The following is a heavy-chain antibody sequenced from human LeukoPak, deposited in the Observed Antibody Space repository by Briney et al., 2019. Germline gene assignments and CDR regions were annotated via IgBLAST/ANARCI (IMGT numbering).Heavy chain of an antibody. CDR1: GFTFSSYS. D-gene: IGHD2-2*01. CDR2: MSGSGGST. CDR3: AKDRASYCSSTSCYGGFDY. V-gene: IGHV3-23*01. Sequence: GGSLRLSCAASGFTFSSYSMNWVRQAPGKGLEWVSGMSGSGGSTYYADSVKGRFTISRDNSKNTLYLQMNSLRAEDTAVYYCAKDRASYCSSTSCYGGFDYWGQGTLVTVSS. J-gene: IGHJ4*02.